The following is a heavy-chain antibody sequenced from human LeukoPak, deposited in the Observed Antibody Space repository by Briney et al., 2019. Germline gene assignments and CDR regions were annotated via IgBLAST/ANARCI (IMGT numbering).Heavy chain of an antibody. D-gene: IGHD1-26*01. CDR3: ARAGHPWELGSFDI. Sequence: SQTLSLTCAISGDSVSSNSAAWNWIRQSPSRGLEWLGSTYYRSKWYNDYAVSVKSRITINPDTSKNQFSLQLNSVTPEDTAVYYCARAGHPWELGSFDIWGQGTMVTVSS. CDR2: TYYRSKWYN. J-gene: IGHJ3*02. V-gene: IGHV6-1*01. CDR1: GDSVSSNSAA.